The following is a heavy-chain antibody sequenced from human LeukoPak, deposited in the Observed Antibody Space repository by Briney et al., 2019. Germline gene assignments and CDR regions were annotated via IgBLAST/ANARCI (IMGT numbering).Heavy chain of an antibody. D-gene: IGHD6-19*01. CDR3: AGSAIRSSVWYYFDY. J-gene: IGHJ4*02. CDR1: GYTFTSYG. CDR2: ISAYNGNA. V-gene: IGHV1-18*04. Sequence: ASVKVSCKASGYTFTSYGISWVRQAPGQGLEWMGWISAYNGNANYAQKLQGRVTMTTDTSTSTAYMELRSLRSDDTAVYYCAGSAIRSSVWYYFDYWGQGTLVTVSS.